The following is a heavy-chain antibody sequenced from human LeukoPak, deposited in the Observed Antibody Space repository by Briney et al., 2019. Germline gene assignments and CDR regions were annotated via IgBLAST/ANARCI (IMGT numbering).Heavy chain of an antibody. CDR3: ASQPDYGDSVDY. J-gene: IGHJ4*02. CDR1: GGSISSSSYY. Sequence: SETLSLTCTVSGGSISSSSYYWGWIRQPPGKGLEWIGSIYYSGSTYYNPSLKSRVTISVDTSKNQFSLKLSSVTAADTAVYYCASQPDYGDSVDYWGQGTLVTVSS. V-gene: IGHV4-39*07. CDR2: IYYSGST. D-gene: IGHD4-17*01.